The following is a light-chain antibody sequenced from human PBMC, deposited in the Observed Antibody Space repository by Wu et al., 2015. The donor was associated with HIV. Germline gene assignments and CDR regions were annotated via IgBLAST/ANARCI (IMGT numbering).Light chain of an antibody. CDR3: QQYGSFFT. J-gene: IGKJ3*01. CDR2: GAS. V-gene: IGKV3-20*01. Sequence: EIVLTQSPATLSLSPGERATLSCRASQSVSSSYLAWYQQKPDQAPRLLIYGASNRATGIPDRFSGSGSGTDFTLTISRLEPEDFAVYYCQQYGSFFTFGPGTKVDIK. CDR1: QSVSSSY.